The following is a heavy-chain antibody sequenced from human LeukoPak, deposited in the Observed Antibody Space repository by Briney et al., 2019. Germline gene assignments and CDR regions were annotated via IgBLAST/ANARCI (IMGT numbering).Heavy chain of an antibody. CDR2: INSDGSST. CDR3: AREVGGGASGQ. CDR1: GFTFSSYW. D-gene: IGHD3-16*01. J-gene: IGHJ4*02. V-gene: IGHV3-74*01. Sequence: GGSLRLSCAVSGFTFSSYWMHWVRQAPGKGLVWVSRINSDGSSTIYADSVKGRFTISRDNAKNTLYLLMNSLRVEDTAVYYCAREVGGGASGQWGQGTLVTVSS.